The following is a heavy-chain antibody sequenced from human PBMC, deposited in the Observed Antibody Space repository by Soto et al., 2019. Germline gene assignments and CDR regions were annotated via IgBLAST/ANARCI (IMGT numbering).Heavy chain of an antibody. V-gene: IGHV4-30-4*01. J-gene: IGHJ4*02. CDR3: ARARIHCTSASCYTEFDS. CDR2: IYYSGSL. CDR1: GDSISSRDYY. Sequence: QVLLQESGPGLVKPSQTLALTCTVSGDSISSRDYYWSWIRQPPGKGLEWIGYIYYSGSLYSSPSLRSRVSISVDTSQNQFSLKVISVTAADTAVYYCARARIHCTSASCYTEFDSWGQGTLVTVSS. D-gene: IGHD2-2*02.